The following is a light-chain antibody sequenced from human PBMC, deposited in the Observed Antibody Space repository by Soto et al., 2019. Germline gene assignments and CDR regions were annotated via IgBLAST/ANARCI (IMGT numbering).Light chain of an antibody. Sequence: QSVLTQPRSVSGSHGHSVTISCTGTSTVVGASNNVSWYQQLPGRAPKLMIYDVSERPSGVPDRFSGSKSGNTASLTISGLQADDEADYYCSSYTSSSTRVFGTGTKVTVL. CDR2: DVS. CDR3: SSYTSSSTRV. CDR1: STVVGASNN. V-gene: IGLV2-11*01. J-gene: IGLJ1*01.